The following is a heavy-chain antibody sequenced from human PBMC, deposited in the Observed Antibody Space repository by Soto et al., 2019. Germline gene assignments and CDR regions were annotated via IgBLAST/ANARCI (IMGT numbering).Heavy chain of an antibody. CDR2: IYWNDDK. J-gene: IGHJ6*02. Sequence: SGPTLVNPTQTLTLTCTFAGFSLSTSGVGVGWIRQPPGKALEWLALIYWNDDKRYSPSLKSRLTITKDTSKNQVVLTMTNMDPVDTATYYCAHRLGYCSGGSCSRAPVVHYGMDVWGQGTTVTVSS. D-gene: IGHD2-15*01. CDR3: AHRLGYCSGGSCSRAPVVHYGMDV. CDR1: GFSLSTSGVG. V-gene: IGHV2-5*01.